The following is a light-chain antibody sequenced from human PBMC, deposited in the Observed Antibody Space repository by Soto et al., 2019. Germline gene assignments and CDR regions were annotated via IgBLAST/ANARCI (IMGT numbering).Light chain of an antibody. V-gene: IGKV1-5*01. CDR2: GAS. CDR3: QHYNTYSVT. J-gene: IGKJ5*01. CDR1: QNIVNW. Sequence: DIQMTQSPSTLSPSVGDRVTITCRASQNIVNWLAWYQQKPGKAPKILIYGASTLERGVPSRFSGSGSGTEFTLTITNLQPDDFATYYCQHYNTYSVTFGQGTRLEIK.